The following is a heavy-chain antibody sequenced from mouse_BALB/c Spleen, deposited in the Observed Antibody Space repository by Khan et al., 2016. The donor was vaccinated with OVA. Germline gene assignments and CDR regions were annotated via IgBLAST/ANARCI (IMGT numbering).Heavy chain of an antibody. CDR2: ISYSGST. CDR3: ARYDYDDDGAFAY. V-gene: IGHV3-8*02. CDR1: GDSITSGY. J-gene: IGHJ3*01. Sequence: VQLKESGPSLVKPSQTLSLTCSVTGDSITSGYWNWIRKFPGNKLEYLGYISYSGSTYYNPSLKSRISITRDTSKNQYYLQLNSLTTEDTATYYCARYDYDDDGAFAYWGQGTLVTVSA. D-gene: IGHD2-4*01.